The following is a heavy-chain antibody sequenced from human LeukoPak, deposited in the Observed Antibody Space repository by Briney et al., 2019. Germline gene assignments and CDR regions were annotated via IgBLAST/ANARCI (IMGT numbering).Heavy chain of an antibody. D-gene: IGHD2/OR15-2a*01. Sequence: TSETPSLTCTVSGGSISSGGYSWSWIRQPPGKGLEWIGYIYHSGSTYYNPSLKSRVTISVDRSKNQFSLKLSSVTAADTAVYYCARSPIVRGAFDIWGQGTMVTVSS. CDR3: ARSPIVRGAFDI. CDR2: IYHSGST. V-gene: IGHV4-30-2*01. J-gene: IGHJ3*02. CDR1: GGSISSGGYS.